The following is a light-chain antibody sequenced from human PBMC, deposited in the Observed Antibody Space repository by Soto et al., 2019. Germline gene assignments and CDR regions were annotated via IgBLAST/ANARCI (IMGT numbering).Light chain of an antibody. J-gene: IGKJ1*01. V-gene: IGKV1-39*01. CDR2: SVY. CDR1: QNIDTY. Sequence: DLQMTQSPSSLSASVGDRVTITCRASQNIDTYLNWYLQKPGQAPKLLIYSVYSLQSGVSPRFSGDGSGTDFTLTISSLQPEDFATYYCQQSYNFPRTFGQGTTV. CDR3: QQSYNFPRT.